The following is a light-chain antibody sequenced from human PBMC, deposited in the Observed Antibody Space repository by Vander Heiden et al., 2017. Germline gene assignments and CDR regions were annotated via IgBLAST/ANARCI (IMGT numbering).Light chain of an antibody. Sequence: IQLTQSPSSLSASVGDRVNVTCRSSHGLNSHLAWYQQKPGRAPKLLIYEASTLQNGVPSRFSGSGSGTDFTLTIGSLQPEDFATYYCQHLNGYPLTFGGGTRVEI. V-gene: IGKV1-9*01. CDR2: EAS. J-gene: IGKJ4*01. CDR1: HGLNSH. CDR3: QHLNGYPLT.